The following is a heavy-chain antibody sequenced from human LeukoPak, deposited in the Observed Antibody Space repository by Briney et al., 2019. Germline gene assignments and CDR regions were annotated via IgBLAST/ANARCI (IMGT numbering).Heavy chain of an antibody. V-gene: IGHV3-23*01. CDR1: GFTFGSYA. Sequence: PGGSLRLSCAASGFTFGSYAMSWVRQAPGKGLEWVSTISGSGASTYYADSVKGRFTISRDNSQNTVYLQMNSLRAEDTAVYYCAKDGHKSYCGGDCYSNWFDPWGQGTLVTVSS. J-gene: IGHJ5*02. D-gene: IGHD2-21*02. CDR2: ISGSGAST. CDR3: AKDGHKSYCGGDCYSNWFDP.